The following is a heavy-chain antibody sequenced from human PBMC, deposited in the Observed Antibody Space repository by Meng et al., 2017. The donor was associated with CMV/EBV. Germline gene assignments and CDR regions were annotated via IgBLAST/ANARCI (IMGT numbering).Heavy chain of an antibody. CDR3: ANHNLVYLYGMDV. V-gene: IGHV3-7*01. CDR1: GFTFSSYW. Sequence: GESLKISCTVSGFTFSSYWMTWVRQAPGKGLEWVANINHDGNEKYYVDSLKGRFTISRDNAQQSLYLQMNSLRADDTAVYYCANHNLVYLYGMDVWGQGTTVTVSS. J-gene: IGHJ6*02. D-gene: IGHD1-20*01. CDR2: INHDGNEK.